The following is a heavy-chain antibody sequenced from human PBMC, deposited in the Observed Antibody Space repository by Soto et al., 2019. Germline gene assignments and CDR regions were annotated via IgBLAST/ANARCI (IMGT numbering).Heavy chain of an antibody. J-gene: IGHJ4*02. V-gene: IGHV3-33*01. Sequence: QVQLVESGGGVVQPGRSLRLSCSASGFSLSNNGMHWVRQAPGKGLEWVAVIWYDGSKKHYGDSVRGRFTISREDLKKTVYLQMERLRGEATACYFCAGDAGKGGAPDYWGQGTLVTVSS. CDR1: GFSLSNNG. CDR3: AGDAGKGGAPDY. CDR2: IWYDGSKK.